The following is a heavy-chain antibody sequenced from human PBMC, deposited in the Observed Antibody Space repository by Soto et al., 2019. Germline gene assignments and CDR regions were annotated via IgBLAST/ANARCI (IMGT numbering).Heavy chain of an antibody. Sequence: GGSLRLSCAVSGFSVSTMYMSWVRQAPGKGLEWVSVFYNDGATYYADSVKGRFIVSSDNSENTLYLQMNSLRAEDTAVYYCGTDVVSVPATEPPDYWGQGTQVTVSS. CDR3: GTDVVSVPATEPPDY. V-gene: IGHV3-66*01. CDR2: FYNDGAT. D-gene: IGHD2-2*01. J-gene: IGHJ4*02. CDR1: GFSVSTMY.